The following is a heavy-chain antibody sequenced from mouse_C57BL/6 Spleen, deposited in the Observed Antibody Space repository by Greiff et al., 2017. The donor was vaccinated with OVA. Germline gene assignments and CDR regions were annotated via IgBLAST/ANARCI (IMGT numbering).Heavy chain of an antibody. D-gene: IGHD2-12*01. J-gene: IGHJ3*01. CDR2: IDPSDSYT. CDR3: ARVTSRRAWCAY. Sequence: QVQLQQPGAELVKPGASVKLSCKASGYTFTSYWMQWVKQRPGQGLEWIGEIDPSDSYTNYNQKFKGKATLTVDTSSSTAYMQLSSLTSEDSAVYYCARVTSRRAWCAYWGQGTLVTVSA. V-gene: IGHV1-50*01. CDR1: GYTFTSYW.